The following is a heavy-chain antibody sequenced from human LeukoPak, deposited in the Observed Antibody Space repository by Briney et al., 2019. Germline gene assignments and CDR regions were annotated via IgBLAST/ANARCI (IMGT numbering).Heavy chain of an antibody. CDR1: AFTFSTYS. CDR3: ARANYYGSGRAAFDI. J-gene: IGHJ3*02. V-gene: IGHV3-21*01. CDR2: ISSSYNYT. Sequence: GGSLRLSCAASAFTFSTYSMNWVRQAPGKGLEWVSSISSSYNYTYYAESLKGRLTISRDNAKNALYLQMGSLRAEDTAVYYCARANYYGSGRAAFDIWGQGTMVTVSS. D-gene: IGHD3-10*01.